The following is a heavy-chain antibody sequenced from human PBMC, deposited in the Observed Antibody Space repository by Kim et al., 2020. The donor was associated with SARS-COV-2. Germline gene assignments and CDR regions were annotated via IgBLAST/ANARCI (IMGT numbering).Heavy chain of an antibody. CDR2: IYHSGST. V-gene: IGHV4-4*02. Sequence: SETLSLTCAVSGGSISSSNWWSWVRQPPGKGLEWIGEIYHSGSTNYNPSLKSRVTISVDKSKNQFSLKLSSVTAADTAVYYCARVRLDTAMAGYYYYYGMDVWGQGTTVTVSS. CDR3: ARVRLDTAMAGYYYYYGMDV. CDR1: GGSISSSNW. J-gene: IGHJ6*02. D-gene: IGHD5-18*01.